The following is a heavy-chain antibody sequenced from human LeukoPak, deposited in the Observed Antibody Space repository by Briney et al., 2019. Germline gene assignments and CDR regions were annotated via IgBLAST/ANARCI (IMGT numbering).Heavy chain of an antibody. CDR3: AKSALTSGPEN. V-gene: IGHV3-23*01. CDR2: ISGSGGGK. CDR1: GFTFRTYA. Sequence: GGSLRLSCVASGFTFRTYAMSWVRQAPGKGLEWVSTISGSGGGKYYADSVKGRFTISRDNSKNTFYLQMNSLGAEDTAVYYRAKSALTSGPENWGQGTLVTVSS. J-gene: IGHJ4*02. D-gene: IGHD5-12*01.